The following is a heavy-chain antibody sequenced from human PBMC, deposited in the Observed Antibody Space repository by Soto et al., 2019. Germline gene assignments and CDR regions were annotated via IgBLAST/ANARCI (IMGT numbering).Heavy chain of an antibody. J-gene: IGHJ4*02. Sequence: QLPLQESGPGLVKPSETLSLTCTVSGGSVSSSSYYWVWVRQPPGKGLERVGSVYYSGSTYYNPSLESQVAISVDKAKNQFSLKLMSLSAADTAVYYCGRLEGLATISYYFDYWGQGALVTVSS. CDR2: VYYSGST. CDR1: GGSVSSSSYY. D-gene: IGHD3-9*01. V-gene: IGHV4-39*01. CDR3: GRLEGLATISYYFDY.